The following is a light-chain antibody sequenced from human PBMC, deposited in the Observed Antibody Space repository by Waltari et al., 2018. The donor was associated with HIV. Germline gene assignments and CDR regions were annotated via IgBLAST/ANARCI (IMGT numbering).Light chain of an antibody. J-gene: IGLJ3*02. CDR2: GYN. Sequence: QSVLPQPPSVSGAPGQRVTISCTGSSSNIGADYHVNWYQQLPGTAPKLLIHGYNHLPSGVPDRFAGSRSGTSGALAITGLQAEDEADYYCHAYDSSLDGWVFGGGTNLTVL. CDR3: HAYDSSLDGWV. V-gene: IGLV1-40*01. CDR1: SSNIGADYH.